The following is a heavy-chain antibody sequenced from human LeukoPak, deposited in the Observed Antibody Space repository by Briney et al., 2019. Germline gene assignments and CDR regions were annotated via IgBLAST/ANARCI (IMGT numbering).Heavy chain of an antibody. D-gene: IGHD3-22*01. CDR2: ISSSGGT. CDR3: ARGPYSYDSSGAFDI. V-gene: IGHV4-4*07. J-gene: IGHJ3*02. Sequence: SETLSLTCTVSGGSISNYYWNWIRQPAGKGLEWIGRISSSGGTNYNPSLKSRVTISVDTSKNQFSLKLSSVTAADTAVYFCARGPYSYDSSGAFDIWGQGTMVTVSS. CDR1: GGSISNYY.